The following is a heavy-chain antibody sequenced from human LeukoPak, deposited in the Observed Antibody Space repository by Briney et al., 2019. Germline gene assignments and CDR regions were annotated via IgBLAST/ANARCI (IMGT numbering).Heavy chain of an antibody. CDR2: IYYSGST. V-gene: IGHV4-39*07. CDR1: GASISSSSYY. Sequence: ASETLSLACTVSGASISSSSYYWGWIRQPPGKGLELFGRIYYSGSTYYNPSPKRRVTISVDTSKTQFSRKLRSVTAADTAVYYCARVRITDQDYYDSAPFDPWGQGTLVTVSS. D-gene: IGHD3-22*01. J-gene: IGHJ5*02. CDR3: ARVRITDQDYYDSAPFDP.